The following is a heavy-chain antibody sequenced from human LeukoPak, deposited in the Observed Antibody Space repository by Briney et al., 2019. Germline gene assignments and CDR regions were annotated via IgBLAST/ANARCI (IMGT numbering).Heavy chain of an antibody. J-gene: IGHJ4*02. CDR1: GGSISSGDFY. Sequence: KTSETLSLTCTVSGGSISSGDFYWSWIRQHPGKGPEWIGYIYHSGSTYYNPSLRSRVTLLLDASKNQFSLKLSSVTAADTAVYYCARDEGSGSHYSFDFWGQGILVTVSS. CDR2: IYHSGST. D-gene: IGHD3-10*01. CDR3: ARDEGSGSHYSFDF. V-gene: IGHV4-31*03.